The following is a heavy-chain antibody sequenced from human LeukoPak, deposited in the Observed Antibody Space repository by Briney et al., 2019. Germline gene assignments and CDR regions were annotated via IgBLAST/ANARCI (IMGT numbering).Heavy chain of an antibody. CDR2: ISYDGSNK. V-gene: IGHV3-30-3*01. D-gene: IGHD3-22*01. CDR1: GFTFSSYA. J-gene: IGHJ4*02. Sequence: PGGSLRLSCAASGFTFSSYAMHWVRPAPGKGLEGVAVISYDGSNKYYADSVKGRFTISRDNSKNTLYLQMTSLRAEDTAVYYCARDGDYYDSSDPDYWGQGTLVTVSS. CDR3: ARDGDYYDSSDPDY.